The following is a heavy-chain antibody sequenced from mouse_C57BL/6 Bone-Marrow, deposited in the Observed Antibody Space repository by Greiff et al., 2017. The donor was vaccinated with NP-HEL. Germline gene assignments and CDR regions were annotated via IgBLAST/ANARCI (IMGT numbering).Heavy chain of an antibody. D-gene: IGHD2-3*01. CDR3: TVGGYYVGFNWDPAWFAY. CDR2: IRNKANNHAT. J-gene: IGHJ3*01. CDR1: GFTFSDAW. Sequence: EVQVVESGGGLVQPGGSMKLSCAASGFTFSDAWMDWVRQSPEKGLEWVAEIRNKANNHATYYAASVKGRFTISRDDSKSSVYLQRNSLRAEDTGIYYCTVGGYYVGFNWDPAWFAYWGQGTLVTVSA. V-gene: IGHV6-6*01.